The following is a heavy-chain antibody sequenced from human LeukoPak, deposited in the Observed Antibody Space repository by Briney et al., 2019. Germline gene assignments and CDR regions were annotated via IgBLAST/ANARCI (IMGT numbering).Heavy chain of an antibody. V-gene: IGHV5-10-1*01. CDR3: ARQGGATPGY. Sequence: PGKSLRISCKGSGYSFTSYWISWVRRMPGKGLEWMGRIDPSDSYTNYSPSFEGHVTISADRSTNTAYLQWSSLKASDTAMYYCARQGGATPGYWGQGTLVTVSS. J-gene: IGHJ4*02. D-gene: IGHD1-26*01. CDR1: GYSFTSYW. CDR2: IDPSDSYT.